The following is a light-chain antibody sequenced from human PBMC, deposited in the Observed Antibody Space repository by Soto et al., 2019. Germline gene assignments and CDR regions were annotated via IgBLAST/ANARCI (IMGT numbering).Light chain of an antibody. CDR3: QQYNSYSRT. CDR1: QSISSW. CDR2: KAS. V-gene: IGKV1-5*03. J-gene: IGKJ2*01. Sequence: DIQMTQSPSTLSASVGDRVTITCRASQSISSWLAWYQQKPGKAPKLLIYKASSLERGVQSRFSGSGSGTEFTLTISSLQPDDFATYYFQQYNSYSRTFGQGTKLEIK.